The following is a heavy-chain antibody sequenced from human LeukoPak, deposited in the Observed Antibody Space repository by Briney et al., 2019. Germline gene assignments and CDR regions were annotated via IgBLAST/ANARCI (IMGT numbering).Heavy chain of an antibody. CDR2: IKSKTEGGTT. J-gene: IGHJ4*02. D-gene: IGHD2-15*01. Sequence: GGSLRLSCAASGFTFSSYEMNWVRQAPGKGLEWVGRIKSKTEGGTTDYAAPVKGRFTISRDDSKNTLYLQMNSLKTEDTAVYYCTLGYYFDYWGQGTLVTVSS. V-gene: IGHV3-15*01. CDR3: TLGYYFDY. CDR1: GFTFSSYE.